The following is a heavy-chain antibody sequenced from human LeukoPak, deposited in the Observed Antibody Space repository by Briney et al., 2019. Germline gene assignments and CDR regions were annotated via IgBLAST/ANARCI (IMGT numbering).Heavy chain of an antibody. V-gene: IGHV3-30-3*01. J-gene: IGHJ3*02. CDR1: GFTFSSYA. CDR3: ARDPFPLYGGHGRSAFDI. Sequence: PGGSLRLSCAASGFTFSSYAMHWVRQVPGKGLEWVAVISYDGSNKYYADSVKGRFTISRDNSKNTLYLQMNSLRAEDTAVYYCARDPFPLYGGHGRSAFDIWGQGTMVTVSS. D-gene: IGHD4-23*01. CDR2: ISYDGSNK.